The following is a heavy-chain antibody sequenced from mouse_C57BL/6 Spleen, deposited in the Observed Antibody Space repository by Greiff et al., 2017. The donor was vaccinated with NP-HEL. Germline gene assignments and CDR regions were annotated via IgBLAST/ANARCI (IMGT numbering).Heavy chain of an antibody. CDR3: ARRGPWFAY. CDR1: GYSITSGYY. J-gene: IGHJ3*01. Sequence: EVQLQESGPGLVKPSQSLSLTCSVTGYSITSGYYWNWIRQFPGNKLEWMGYISYDGSNNYNPSLKNRISITRDTSKNQFFLKLNSVTTEDTATYYCARRGPWFAYWGQGTLVTVSA. CDR2: ISYDGSN. V-gene: IGHV3-6*01. D-gene: IGHD3-3*01.